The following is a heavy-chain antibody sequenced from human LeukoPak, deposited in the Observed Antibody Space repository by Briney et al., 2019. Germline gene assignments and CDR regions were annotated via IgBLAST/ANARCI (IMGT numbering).Heavy chain of an antibody. Sequence: ASVKVSCKASGYTFTNFGISWARQAPGRGLEWMGWISAYNGNTNYAQRVQGRVTMTTDTSTSTAYMELRSLRSDDTAVYYCARAGGWAREDYKADAFDIWGQGTMVTVSS. D-gene: IGHD6-19*01. CDR1: GYTFTNFG. J-gene: IGHJ3*02. V-gene: IGHV1-18*01. CDR2: ISAYNGNT. CDR3: ARAGGWAREDYKADAFDI.